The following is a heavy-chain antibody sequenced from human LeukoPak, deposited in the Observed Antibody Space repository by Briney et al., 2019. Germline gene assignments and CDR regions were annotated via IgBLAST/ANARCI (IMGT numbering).Heavy chain of an antibody. J-gene: IGHJ5*01. CDR3: ANNYGDYLNWFDS. D-gene: IGHD4-17*01. V-gene: IGHV3-33*06. CDR2: IWYDGSNK. CDR1: GFTFSSYG. Sequence: GGSLRLSCAASGFTFSSYGMHWVRQAPGKGLEWVAVIWYDGSNKYYADSVKGRFTISRDNSKNTLYLQMNSLRAEDTAVYYCANNYGDYLNWFDSWGQGTLVTVSS.